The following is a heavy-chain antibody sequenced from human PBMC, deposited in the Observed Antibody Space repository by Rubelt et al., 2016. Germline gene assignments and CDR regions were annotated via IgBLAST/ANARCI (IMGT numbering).Heavy chain of an antibody. D-gene: IGHD2-2*01. J-gene: IGHJ4*02. Sequence: GGGVVQPGRSLRLSCTASGFSFRSFGMHWVRQAPGKGLEWVTVIWSDGNNKFYADSVKGRFTSSRDNSKNRLDLEMNSLRAEDKAVYYCAKGRRIVPAAFYFDYWGQGTLVTVSS. CDR3: AKGRRIVPAAFYFDY. V-gene: IGHV3-33*06. CDR1: GFSFRSFG. CDR2: IWSDGNNK.